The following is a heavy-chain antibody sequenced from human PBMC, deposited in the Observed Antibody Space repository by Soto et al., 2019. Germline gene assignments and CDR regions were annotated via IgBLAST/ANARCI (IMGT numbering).Heavy chain of an antibody. D-gene: IGHD3-3*01. CDR2: ITPNNGYT. J-gene: IGHJ5*02. V-gene: IGHV1-18*01. CDR1: GYTFSTYA. Sequence: QLQLMQSGGEAKNPGASVKVSCEASGYTFSTYAISWLRQAPGQGLEWMGLITPNNGYTNYAKKFQGRLILTTNIPSSTAYMEPTSLRYDDTAMYDCATSYDSGIDPWGQGTMVSVS. CDR3: ATSYDSGIDP.